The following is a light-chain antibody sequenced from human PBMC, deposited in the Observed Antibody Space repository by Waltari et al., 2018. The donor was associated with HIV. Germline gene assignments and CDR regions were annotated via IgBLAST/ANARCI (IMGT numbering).Light chain of an antibody. CDR3: QVWDSSSDVV. CDR2: DDS. J-gene: IGLJ2*01. V-gene: IGLV3-21*02. CDR1: HLGSKR. Sequence: SYFLTPPPSVSVAPGQTARFPFWGNHLGSKRVPWYQQKPAQAPLLVLFDDSDRPSGIPERFSGSNSGNTATLTSSRVEAGDEADYYCQVWDSSSDVVFGGGTKLTVL.